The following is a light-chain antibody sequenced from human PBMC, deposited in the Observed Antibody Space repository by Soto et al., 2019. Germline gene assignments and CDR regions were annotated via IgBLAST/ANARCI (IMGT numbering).Light chain of an antibody. CDR2: KAS. CDR3: QQYHSLYT. Sequence: DIQMTQSPSTLSASVGDIVTITCRASQSISSWLAWYQQKPGKAPKLLIYKASSLESEVPSRFSGSGSGTEFTLTISSLQPDDFATYYCQQYHSLYTFGQGTKLEIK. CDR1: QSISSW. J-gene: IGKJ2*01. V-gene: IGKV1-5*03.